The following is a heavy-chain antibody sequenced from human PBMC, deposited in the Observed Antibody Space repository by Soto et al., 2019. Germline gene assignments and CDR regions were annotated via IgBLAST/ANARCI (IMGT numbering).Heavy chain of an antibody. CDR2: IYWDDDK. D-gene: IGHD4-17*01. J-gene: IGHJ4*02. Sequence: QITLKESGPTLVKPTQTLTLTCTFSGFSLSTRTVGVGWIRQPPGKALEWLALIYWDDDKRYSPSLRTRLTLNKDTSKNQVVLTMTNMDPVDTATYYCAHTVTRFDYFDYWGQGTLVTVSS. CDR1: GFSLSTRTVG. CDR3: AHTVTRFDYFDY. V-gene: IGHV2-5*02.